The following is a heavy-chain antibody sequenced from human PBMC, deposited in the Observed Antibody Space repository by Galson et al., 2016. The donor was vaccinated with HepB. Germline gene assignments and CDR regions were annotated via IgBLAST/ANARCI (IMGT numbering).Heavy chain of an antibody. CDR1: GGTFSRQA. CDR3: ARGFGNYDPFDS. CDR2: ITPFFGTS. D-gene: IGHD3-16*01. V-gene: IGHV1-69*06. Sequence: SVKVSCKASGGTFSRQAIRWVRQAPGQGLEWMGGITPFFGTSKYAQKFQDRVTITGDKSTNTAYLELSSLRYEDTATDYCARGFGNYDPFDSWGQGTRVSVSS. J-gene: IGHJ4*02.